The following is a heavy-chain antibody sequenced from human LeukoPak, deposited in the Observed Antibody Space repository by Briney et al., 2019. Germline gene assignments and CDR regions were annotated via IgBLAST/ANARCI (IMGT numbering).Heavy chain of an antibody. CDR1: GYSFTSYW. V-gene: IGHV5-51*01. D-gene: IGHD2-2*01. J-gene: IGHJ6*02. Sequence: GESLQTSCKGSGYSFTSYWIGWVRQMPGKGLEWMGIIYPGDSDTRYSPSFQGQVTISADKSISTAYLQWSSLKASDTAMYYCARYGVIVVPAAIPTGDGMDVWGQGTTVTVSS. CDR2: IYPGDSDT. CDR3: ARYGVIVVPAAIPTGDGMDV.